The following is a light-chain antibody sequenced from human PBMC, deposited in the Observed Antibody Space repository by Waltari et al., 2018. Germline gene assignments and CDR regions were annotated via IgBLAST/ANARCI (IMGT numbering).Light chain of an antibody. CDR1: QSINTY. J-gene: IGKJ2*01. Sequence: DIQMTQSPSSLSASVGDRVTITCRAGQSINTYLTWYQQKPGKAPKVLIYAASSLQSGVPSRFLGSGSGTDFTLTISSLQPEDFATYYCQQNYRTPRTFGQGTKLEIK. V-gene: IGKV1-39*01. CDR3: QQNYRTPRT. CDR2: AAS.